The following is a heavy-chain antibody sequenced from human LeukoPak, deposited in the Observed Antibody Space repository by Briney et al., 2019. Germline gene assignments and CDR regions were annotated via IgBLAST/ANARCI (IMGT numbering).Heavy chain of an antibody. CDR3: ARVVVAATLYFDY. D-gene: IGHD2-15*01. V-gene: IGHV4-34*01. CDR1: GGSFSGYY. Sequence: PSETLSLTCAVYGGSFSGYYWSWIRQPPGKGLEWIGEINHRGSTNYNPSLKSRVTISVDTSKNKFSLKLTSVTAADTAVYYRARVVVAATLYFDYWGQGTLVTVSS. J-gene: IGHJ4*02. CDR2: INHRGST.